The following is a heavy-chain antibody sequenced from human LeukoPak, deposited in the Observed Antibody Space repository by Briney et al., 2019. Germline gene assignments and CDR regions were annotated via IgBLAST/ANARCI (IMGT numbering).Heavy chain of an antibody. CDR2: ISYDGSNK. D-gene: IGHD2-2*03. J-gene: IGHJ6*02. Sequence: GGSLRLSCAASGFTFSSCAMHWVRQAPGKGLEWVAVISYDGSNKYYADSVKGRFTISRDNSKNTLYLQMNSLRAEDTAVYYCARDMGIVVVGYYYGMDVWGQGTTVTVSS. V-gene: IGHV3-30*04. CDR3: ARDMGIVVVGYYYGMDV. CDR1: GFTFSSCA.